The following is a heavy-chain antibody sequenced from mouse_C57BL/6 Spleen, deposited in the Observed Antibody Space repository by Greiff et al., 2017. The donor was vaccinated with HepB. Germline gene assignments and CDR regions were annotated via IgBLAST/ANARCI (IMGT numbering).Heavy chain of an antibody. CDR1: GFTFSSYA. CDR3: TRDGGSSYAMDY. D-gene: IGHD1-1*01. CDR2: ISSGGDYI. Sequence: EVQLQESGEGLVKPGGSLKLSCAASGFTFSSYAMSWVRQTPEKRLEWVAYISSGGDYIYYADTVKGRFTISRDNARNTLYLQMSSLKSEDTAMYYCTRDGGSSYAMDYWGQGTSVTVSS. J-gene: IGHJ4*01. V-gene: IGHV5-9-1*02.